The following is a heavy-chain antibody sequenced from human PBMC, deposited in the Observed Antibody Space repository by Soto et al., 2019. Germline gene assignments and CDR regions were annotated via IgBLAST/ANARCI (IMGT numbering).Heavy chain of an antibody. J-gene: IGHJ6*02. Sequence: EVQLLESGGGLVQPGGSLRLSCAASGFTVSSYAMSWVRQAPGKAREWVSVLSGSGDSTYYADSVRGRFTISRVNSKNTLYLLMNSLRAEDPAVYYCANDRDGAAAGPTNLYGMDVWGQGTTVTVSS. CDR1: GFTVSSYA. V-gene: IGHV3-23*01. D-gene: IGHD6-13*01. CDR3: ANDRDGAAAGPTNLYGMDV. CDR2: LSGSGDST.